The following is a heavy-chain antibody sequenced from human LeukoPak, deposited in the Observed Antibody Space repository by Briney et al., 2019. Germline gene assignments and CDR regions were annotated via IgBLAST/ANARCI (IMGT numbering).Heavy chain of an antibody. J-gene: IGHJ4*02. Sequence: PGGSLRLSCAASGFTFEHYAIHWVRQAPGKGLEWVSGISWNSGHIGYADSVKGRFTISRANAKNSLYLQMNSLRAEDTAVYYCAREMSMVTSFDYWGQGTLVTVSS. CDR2: ISWNSGHI. D-gene: IGHD4-17*01. CDR1: GFTFEHYA. V-gene: IGHV3-9*01. CDR3: AREMSMVTSFDY.